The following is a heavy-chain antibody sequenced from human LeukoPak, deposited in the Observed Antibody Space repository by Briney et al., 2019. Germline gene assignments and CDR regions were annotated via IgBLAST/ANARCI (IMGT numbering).Heavy chain of an antibody. V-gene: IGHV3-30-3*01. D-gene: IGHD6-19*01. CDR1: GFTFSSYA. J-gene: IGHJ4*02. CDR2: ISYGGSNK. CDR3: ARGYSSGWYYFDY. Sequence: GRSLRLSCAASGFTFSSYAMHWVRQAPDKGLEWVAVISYGGSNKYYADSVKGRFTISRDNSKNTLYLQMNSLRAEDTAVYYCARGYSSGWYYFDYWGQGTLVTVSS.